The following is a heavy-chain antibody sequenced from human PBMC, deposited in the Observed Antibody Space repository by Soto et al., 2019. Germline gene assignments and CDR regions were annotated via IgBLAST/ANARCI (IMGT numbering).Heavy chain of an antibody. J-gene: IGHJ6*03. CDR2: ISGSGGST. D-gene: IGHD5-12*01. V-gene: IGHV3-23*01. Sequence: GGSLRLSCAASGFTFSSYAMSWVRQAPGKGLEWVSAISGSGGSTYYADSVKGRFTISRDNSKNTLYLRMNSLRAEGTAVYYCAKAGNIVATIVYYYYYYMDVWGKGTTVTVSS. CDR1: GFTFSSYA. CDR3: AKAGNIVATIVYYYYYYMDV.